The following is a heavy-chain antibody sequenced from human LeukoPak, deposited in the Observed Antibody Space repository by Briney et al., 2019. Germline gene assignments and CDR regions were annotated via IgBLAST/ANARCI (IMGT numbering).Heavy chain of an antibody. V-gene: IGHV3-23*01. D-gene: IGHD2-2*01. J-gene: IGHJ5*01. CDR3: AKGCDSSNCDASRLFDS. CDR2: ISGGGGAT. Sequence: GGSLRLSCAASAFSFSTYAMYWVRQAPGKGLEWVSSISGGGGATSYAGSVKGRFTISRDNSKNTLYLQMNGLRVEDTALYYCAKGCDSSNCDASRLFDSRGQGTLVTVSS. CDR1: AFSFSTYA.